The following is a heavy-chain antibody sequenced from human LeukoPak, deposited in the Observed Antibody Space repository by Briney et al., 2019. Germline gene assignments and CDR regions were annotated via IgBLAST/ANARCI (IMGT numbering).Heavy chain of an antibody. Sequence: PGGSLRLSCAASGSTFSSYSMNWVRQASGKGLEWVSSISSSSSYIYYADSVKGRFTISRDNAKNSLYLQMNSLRAGDTAVYYCARWGDVRATFDIWGQGTMVTVSS. J-gene: IGHJ3*02. CDR3: ARWGDVRATFDI. CDR2: ISSSSSYI. V-gene: IGHV3-21*01. D-gene: IGHD3-10*01. CDR1: GSTFSSYS.